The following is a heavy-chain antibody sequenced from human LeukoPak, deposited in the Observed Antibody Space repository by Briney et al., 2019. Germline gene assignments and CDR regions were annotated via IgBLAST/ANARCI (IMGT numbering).Heavy chain of an antibody. CDR1: GFTASKYE. CDR3: ARLYSSGWYDFDY. D-gene: IGHD6-19*01. CDR2: SRSSGSTI. J-gene: IGHJ4*02. V-gene: IGHV3-48*03. Sequence: PRGSLRLSCAASGFTASKYEMNWVRQAPGKGLEWVSYSRSSGSTIYYAASVKGRFTISRDKAKNSLYLQMNSLRAEDTAVYYCARLYSSGWYDFDYWGQGTLVTVSS.